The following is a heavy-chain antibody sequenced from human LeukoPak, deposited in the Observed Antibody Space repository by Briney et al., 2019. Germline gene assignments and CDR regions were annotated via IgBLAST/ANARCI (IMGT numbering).Heavy chain of an antibody. V-gene: IGHV3-23*01. CDR3: TKGRYSGSLERGSDY. D-gene: IGHD1-26*01. CDR2: VSGSGGST. Sequence: GGSLRLSCAASGFTFSSYAMNWVRQAPGQGLEWVSAVSGSGGSTYHTDSVKGRFTISRDNSKNTLYLQMNSLRAEDTAVYYCTKGRYSGSLERGSDYWGQGTLVTVSS. J-gene: IGHJ4*02. CDR1: GFTFSSYA.